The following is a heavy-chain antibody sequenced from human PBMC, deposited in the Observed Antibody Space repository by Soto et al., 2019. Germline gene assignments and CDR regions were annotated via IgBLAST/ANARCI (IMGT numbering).Heavy chain of an antibody. D-gene: IGHD2-15*01. Sequence: ASVKVSCKASGYTFTSYDINWVRQATGQGLGWMGWMNPNSGNTGYAQKLQGRVTMTRNTSISTAYMELSSLRSEDTAVYYCAREGDPGYCSGGSCYPIPVDAFDIWGQGTMVTVSS. CDR2: MNPNSGNT. V-gene: IGHV1-8*01. CDR3: AREGDPGYCSGGSCYPIPVDAFDI. CDR1: GYTFTSYD. J-gene: IGHJ3*02.